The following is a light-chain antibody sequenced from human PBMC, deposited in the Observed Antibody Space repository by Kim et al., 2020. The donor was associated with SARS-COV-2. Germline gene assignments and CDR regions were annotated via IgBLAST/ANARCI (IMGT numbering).Light chain of an antibody. CDR1: QSINSW. CDR2: KVS. Sequence: ASVGDRVTITCRASQSINSWLAWFQQKPGKAPNLLIYKVSSLESAVPSRFSGSGSGTEFTLTISSLQPDDFATYYCQQYAYYPWTFGQGTKVDIK. CDR3: QQYAYYPWT. J-gene: IGKJ1*01. V-gene: IGKV1-5*03.